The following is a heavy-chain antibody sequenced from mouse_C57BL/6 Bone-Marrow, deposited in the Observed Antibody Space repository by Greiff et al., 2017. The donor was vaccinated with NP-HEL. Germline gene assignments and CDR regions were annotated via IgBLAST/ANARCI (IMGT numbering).Heavy chain of an antibody. CDR3: AREGGCDY. J-gene: IGHJ2*01. Sequence: EVQLVESGGGLVKPGGSLKLSCAASGFTFSSYAMSWVRQTPEQRLEWVATISDGGSYTYYPDNVKGRFTISRDNAKNKLYLQMSHLKSEDTAMYYCAREGGCDYWGQGTTLTVSA. CDR2: ISDGGSYT. CDR1: GFTFSSYA. V-gene: IGHV5-4*01.